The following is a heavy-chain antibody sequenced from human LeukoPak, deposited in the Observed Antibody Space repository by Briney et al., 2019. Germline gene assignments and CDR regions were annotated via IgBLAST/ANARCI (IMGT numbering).Heavy chain of an antibody. CDR2: IHSDGSSS. D-gene: IGHD2-15*01. V-gene: IGHV3-74*01. CDR3: VRGCSGGICYIGH. Sequence: GGSLRLSCAASGFTFSSCWMHWVRQAPGQGLVWVSGIHSDGSSSRYADSAKGRFTISRDNAKNTLYLQMNSLRVEDTAAYYCVRGCSGGICYIGHWGQGTLVTVSS. CDR1: GFTFSSCW. J-gene: IGHJ4*02.